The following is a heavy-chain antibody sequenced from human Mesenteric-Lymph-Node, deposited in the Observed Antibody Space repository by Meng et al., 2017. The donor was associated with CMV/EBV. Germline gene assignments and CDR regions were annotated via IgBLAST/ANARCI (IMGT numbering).Heavy chain of an antibody. CDR2: ISRSSSYT. CDR1: GFNFSEYY. Sequence: CAASGFNFSEYYVSWIRQAPGKGLEWVSYISRSSSYTNYADSVKGRFTISRDNAKNSLYLQMNSLRAEDTAVYYCARGADGGDWYFDLWGRGTLVTVSS. D-gene: IGHD4-23*01. J-gene: IGHJ2*01. V-gene: IGHV3-11*06. CDR3: ARGADGGDWYFDL.